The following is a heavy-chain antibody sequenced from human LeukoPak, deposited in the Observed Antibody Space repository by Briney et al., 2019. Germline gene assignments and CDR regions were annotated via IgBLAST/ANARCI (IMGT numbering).Heavy chain of an antibody. V-gene: IGHV3-11*04. CDR1: GFTFSDYY. J-gene: IGHJ6*03. CDR3: ARDLRLDGYKSRGYYYYYMDV. D-gene: IGHD5-24*01. Sequence: GGSLRLSCAASGFTFSDYYMSWIRQAPGKGLEWVSYISSSGSTIYYADSVKGRFTISRDNAKNSLYLQMNSLRAEDTAVYYSARDLRLDGYKSRGYYYYYMDVWGKGTTVTVSS. CDR2: ISSSGSTI.